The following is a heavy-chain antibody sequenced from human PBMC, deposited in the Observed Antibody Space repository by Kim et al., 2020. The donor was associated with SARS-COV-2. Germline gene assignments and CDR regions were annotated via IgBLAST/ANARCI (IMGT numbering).Heavy chain of an antibody. Sequence: GGSLRLSCAASGFSFSSYAMSWVRQAPGKGLEWVSAISGSGGNTYYADSVKGRFTISRDNSKNTLYLQMNSLRAEDTAVYYCAKVVDSSGYYYWGYWGQGTLVTVSS. CDR1: GFSFSSYA. J-gene: IGHJ4*02. V-gene: IGHV3-23*01. D-gene: IGHD3-22*01. CDR3: AKVVDSSGYYYWGY. CDR2: ISGSGGNT.